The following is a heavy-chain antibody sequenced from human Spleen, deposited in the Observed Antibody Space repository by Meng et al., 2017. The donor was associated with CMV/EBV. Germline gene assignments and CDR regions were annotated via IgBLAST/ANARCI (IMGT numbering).Heavy chain of an antibody. D-gene: IGHD3-3*01. V-gene: IGHV4-39*07. CDR1: GGSVSSSSCY. CDR3: ARVFWSGYLGWFDP. CDR2: IYYSGST. Sequence: SGGSVSSSSCYWGWIRQPPGKGLGWIGSIYYSGSTYYNPSLKSRVTISVDTSKNQFSLKLSSVTAADTAVYYCARVFWSGYLGWFDPWGQGTLVTVSS. J-gene: IGHJ5*02.